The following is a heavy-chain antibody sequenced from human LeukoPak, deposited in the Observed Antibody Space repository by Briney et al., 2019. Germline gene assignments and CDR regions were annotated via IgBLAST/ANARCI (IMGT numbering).Heavy chain of an antibody. D-gene: IGHD3-22*01. CDR3: AREKDYYDSSGAVGAFDI. Sequence: GGSLRLSCAASGFTFSSYGMRWVRQAPGKGLEWVAVIWYDGSNKYYADSVKGRFTISRDNSKNTLYLQMNSLRAEDTAVYYCAREKDYYDSSGAVGAFDIWGQGTMVAVSS. CDR2: IWYDGSNK. J-gene: IGHJ3*02. CDR1: GFTFSSYG. V-gene: IGHV3-33*01.